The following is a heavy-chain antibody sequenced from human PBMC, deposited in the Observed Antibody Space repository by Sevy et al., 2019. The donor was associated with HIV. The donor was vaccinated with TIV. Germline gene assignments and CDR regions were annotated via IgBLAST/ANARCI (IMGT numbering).Heavy chain of an antibody. CDR3: AKRVAGALAALDI. CDR1: GFTFRNYV. J-gene: IGHJ3*02. D-gene: IGHD3-10*01. Sequence: GGSLRLSCAASGFTFRNYVMNWVRQPPGKGLKWVSVISDGGGTTYYADSVKGRFTISRDDSKSTLYLQMNSLRVEDTAVYFCAKRVAGALAALDIWGQWTMVTVSS. V-gene: IGHV3-23*01. CDR2: ISDGGGTT.